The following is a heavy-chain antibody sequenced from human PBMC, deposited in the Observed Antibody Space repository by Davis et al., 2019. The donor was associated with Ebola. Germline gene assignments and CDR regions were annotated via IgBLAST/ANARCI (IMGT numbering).Heavy chain of an antibody. CDR3: ARARCGGDCRSFDY. CDR1: GFTFSSYG. D-gene: IGHD2-21*01. J-gene: IGHJ4*02. CDR2: IWYDGSNK. Sequence: GESLKISCAASGFTFSSYGMHWVRQAPGKGLEWVAVIWYDGSNKNYGDSVKGRLTISRDNSRDTLFLQMASLGAEDTAVYYCARARCGGDCRSFDYWGQGTLVSVSS. V-gene: IGHV3-33*01.